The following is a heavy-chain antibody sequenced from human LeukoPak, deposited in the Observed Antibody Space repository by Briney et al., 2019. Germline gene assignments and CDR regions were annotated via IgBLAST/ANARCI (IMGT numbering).Heavy chain of an antibody. CDR2: ISGAGGNT. CDR3: AKQRQLIRVGVDY. D-gene: IGHD6-13*01. CDR1: GFTFSSYA. J-gene: IGHJ4*02. Sequence: GGSLSPSCAASGFTFSSYAMTWVRQTPEKGLQWVSAISGAGGNTYYADSVKGRFTISRDNSKNTLYLQLNSLRAEDTAIYYCAKQRQLIRVGVDYWGQATKVTDCS. V-gene: IGHV3-23*01.